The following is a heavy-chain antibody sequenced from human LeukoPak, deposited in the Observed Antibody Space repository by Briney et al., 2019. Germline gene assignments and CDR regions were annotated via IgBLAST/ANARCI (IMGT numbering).Heavy chain of an antibody. CDR1: GFTFSNYD. D-gene: IGHD7-27*01. J-gene: IGHJ3*02. CDR3: ARRTGGAFEI. V-gene: IGHV3-48*03. CDR2: INSRGANM. Sequence: GGSLRLSCAASGFTFSNYDMNWVRQPPGKGLEWVSYINSRGANMYYADSVKGRFTISRDNTKNSLGLQMNSLRVEDTALYFCARRTGGAFEIWGQGTEVTVSS.